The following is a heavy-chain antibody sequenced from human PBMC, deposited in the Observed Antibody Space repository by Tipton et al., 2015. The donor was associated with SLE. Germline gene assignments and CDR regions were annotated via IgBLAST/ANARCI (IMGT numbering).Heavy chain of an antibody. Sequence: LRLSCAASGFIFSSYEMNWVRQAPEKGLEWVAYVGSGGAAIYYADSVKGRFTISRDNARNSLYLQMNSLRVEDTAVYFCAGDDYASGITWGQGTLVTVSS. CDR2: VGSGGAAI. CDR1: GFIFSSYE. J-gene: IGHJ5*02. D-gene: IGHD3-10*01. CDR3: AGDDYASGIT. V-gene: IGHV3-48*03.